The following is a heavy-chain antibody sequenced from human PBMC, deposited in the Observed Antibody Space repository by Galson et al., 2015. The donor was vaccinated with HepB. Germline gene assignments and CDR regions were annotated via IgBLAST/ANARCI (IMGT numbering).Heavy chain of an antibody. V-gene: IGHV3-9*01. Sequence: SLSLSCAASGFTFDDYAMHWVRQAPGKGLEWVSGISWNSGSIGYADSVKGRFTISRDNAKNSLYLQMNSLRAEDTALYYCAISRAAYCGGDCYLYYWGQGTLVTVSS. CDR3: AISRAAYCGGDCYLYY. CDR1: GFTFDDYA. CDR2: ISWNSGSI. J-gene: IGHJ4*02. D-gene: IGHD2-21*02.